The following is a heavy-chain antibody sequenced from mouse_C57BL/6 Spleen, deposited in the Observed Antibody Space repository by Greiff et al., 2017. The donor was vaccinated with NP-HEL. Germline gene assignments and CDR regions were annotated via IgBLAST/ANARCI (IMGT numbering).Heavy chain of an antibody. CDR3: ARSPPYYDGSREGYFDY. Sequence: VQLQQPGAELVRPGSSVKLSCKASGYTFTSYWMHWVKQRPIQGLEWIGNIDPSDSETHYNQKFKDKATLTVDKSSSTAYMQLSSLTSEDSAVYYCARSPPYYDGSREGYFDYWGQGTTLTVSS. CDR2: IDPSDSET. CDR1: GYTFTSYW. V-gene: IGHV1-52*01. J-gene: IGHJ2*01. D-gene: IGHD1-1*01.